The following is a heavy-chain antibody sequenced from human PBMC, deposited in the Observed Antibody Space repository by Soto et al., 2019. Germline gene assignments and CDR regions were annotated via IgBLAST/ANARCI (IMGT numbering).Heavy chain of an antibody. CDR1: GYTLTELS. Sequence: EASVKVSCKVSGYTLTELSMHWVRQAPGKGLEWMGGFDPEDGETIYAQKFQGRVTMTEDTSTDTAYMELSSLRSEDTAVYYCATQRIIVVVPAAIRGYAFDIWGQGTMVTVSS. J-gene: IGHJ3*02. D-gene: IGHD2-2*02. CDR2: FDPEDGET. CDR3: ATQRIIVVVPAAIRGYAFDI. V-gene: IGHV1-24*01.